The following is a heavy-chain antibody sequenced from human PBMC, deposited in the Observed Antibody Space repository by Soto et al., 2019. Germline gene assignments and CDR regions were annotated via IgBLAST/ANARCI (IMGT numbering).Heavy chain of an antibody. Sequence: GASVKVSCKASGGTFSSYAISWVRQAPGQGLEWMGGIIPIFGTANYAQKFQGRVTITADESTSTAYMELSSLRSEDTAVYYCARDLGLQQLGYFDYWGQGTLVTVSS. D-gene: IGHD6-13*01. CDR2: IIPIFGTA. CDR1: GGTFSSYA. CDR3: ARDLGLQQLGYFDY. V-gene: IGHV1-69*13. J-gene: IGHJ4*02.